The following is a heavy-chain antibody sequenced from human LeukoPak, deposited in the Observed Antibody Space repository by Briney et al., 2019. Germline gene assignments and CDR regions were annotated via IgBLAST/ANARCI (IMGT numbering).Heavy chain of an antibody. V-gene: IGHV5-51*01. Sequence: GESLKISCKGSGYSSTSYWIGWVRQMPGKGLEWMGIIYPGDSDTRYSPCFHGQVTISADKSISTAYLQWSSLKASDTAMYYCITPGRRIQLWYYWGQGTLVTVSS. CDR2: IYPGDSDT. CDR3: ITPGRRIQLWYY. J-gene: IGHJ4*02. D-gene: IGHD5-18*01. CDR1: GYSSTSYW.